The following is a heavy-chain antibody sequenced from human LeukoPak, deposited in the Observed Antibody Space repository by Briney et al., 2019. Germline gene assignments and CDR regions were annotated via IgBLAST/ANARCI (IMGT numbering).Heavy chain of an antibody. V-gene: IGHV3-53*01. D-gene: IGHD6-25*01. CDR1: GFTVSSNY. CDR3: ARALSAAGLPDY. J-gene: IGHJ4*02. CDR2: IYAGGSR. Sequence: PGGSLRLSCVASGFTVSSNYMSWVRQAPGKGLEWVSAIYAGGSRYYADSVQGRITISRDNSKNTLYLQMNTLRAEDTAVYYCARALSAAGLPDYWGQGTPVTVSS.